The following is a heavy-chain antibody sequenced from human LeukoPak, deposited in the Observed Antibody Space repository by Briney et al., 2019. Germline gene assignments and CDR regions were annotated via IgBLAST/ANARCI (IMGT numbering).Heavy chain of an antibody. Sequence: SETLSLTCTVSGGSMSSYYWSWIRQPPGKGLEWIGYIFYTGSTNYNPSLKSRVTLSVDTSKNQFSLKLGSVTVADTAVYYCARQPYMLGAYYFDYWGRGTLVTVSS. CDR1: GGSMSSYY. D-gene: IGHD1-26*01. CDR3: ARQPYMLGAYYFDY. CDR2: IFYTGST. V-gene: IGHV4-59*08. J-gene: IGHJ4*02.